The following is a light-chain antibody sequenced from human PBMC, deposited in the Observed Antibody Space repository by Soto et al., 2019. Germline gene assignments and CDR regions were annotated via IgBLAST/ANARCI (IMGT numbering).Light chain of an antibody. J-gene: IGKJ1*01. CDR1: QDISSF. V-gene: IGKV1-9*01. CDR3: QQLNSYPPWT. Sequence: IQLTQSPSSLSASIGDRVTITCRASQDISSFLAWYQQKPGKAPKLLIYAASTLQSGVPSRFSGSGSGTDFTLTISSLQPEDFATYYCQQLNSYPPWTFGQGTKVDNK. CDR2: AAS.